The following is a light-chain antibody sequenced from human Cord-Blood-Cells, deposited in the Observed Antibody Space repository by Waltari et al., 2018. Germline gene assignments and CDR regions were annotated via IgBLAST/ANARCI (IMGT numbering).Light chain of an antibody. V-gene: IGLV2-23*01. CDR1: SSDVGSYNL. CDR2: EGR. J-gene: IGLJ3*02. Sequence: QSALTQPASVSGSPGQSITISCTGTSSDVGSYNLVSWYQQHQGKAPKLMIYEGRNRPSGVSNRFSGSKSGNTASLTISGLQAEDEADYYCCSYAGSSTWVFGGGTKLTVL. CDR3: CSYAGSSTWV.